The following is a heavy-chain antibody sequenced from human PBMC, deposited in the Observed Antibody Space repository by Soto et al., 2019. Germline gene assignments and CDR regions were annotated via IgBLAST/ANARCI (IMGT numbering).Heavy chain of an antibody. CDR3: ASGYDGYQYYYGLDV. J-gene: IGHJ6*02. CDR1: RFSVSNYY. CDR2: IYSGGGT. V-gene: IGHV3-53*01. D-gene: IGHD5-12*01. Sequence: EVQLVESGGGLIQPGGSLRLSCAASRFSVSNYYMTWVRQAPGKGLEWVSVIYSGGGTYYADAVKGRFTISRDNSKNTVYLQMNNLRAEDTAVYYCASGYDGYQYYYGLDVWGQGTTVTVSS.